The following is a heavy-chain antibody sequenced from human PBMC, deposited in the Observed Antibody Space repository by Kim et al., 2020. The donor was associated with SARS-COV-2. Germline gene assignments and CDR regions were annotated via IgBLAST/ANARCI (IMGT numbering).Heavy chain of an antibody. D-gene: IGHD3-22*01. J-gene: IGHJ4*02. CDR1: GFTFSSYA. Sequence: GGSLRLSCAASGFTFSSYAMGWVRQAPGKGLEWVSGLSDAGFTTYYADSVKGRFTISRDNSKNTLYLQMNRLRAEDTAVYYCAKRDYDSSGYHDFWGQGTLVTVSS. V-gene: IGHV3-23*01. CDR2: LSDAGFTT. CDR3: AKRDYDSSGYHDF.